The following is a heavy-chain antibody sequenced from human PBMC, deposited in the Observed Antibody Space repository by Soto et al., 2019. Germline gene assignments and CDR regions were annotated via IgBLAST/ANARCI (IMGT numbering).Heavy chain of an antibody. Sequence: ASVKVSCKASGYTFTGYYMHWVRQATGQGLEWMGWMSPNSGNTDYAQKFQGRVTMTRNTSISTAYLELSSLRSEDTAVYYCARGVEAGYDYWGQGTLVTVSS. J-gene: IGHJ4*02. CDR1: GYTFTGYY. D-gene: IGHD5-12*01. V-gene: IGHV1-8*02. CDR2: MSPNSGNT. CDR3: ARGVEAGYDY.